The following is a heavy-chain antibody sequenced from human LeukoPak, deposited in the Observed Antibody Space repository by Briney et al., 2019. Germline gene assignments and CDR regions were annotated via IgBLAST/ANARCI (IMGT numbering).Heavy chain of an antibody. Sequence: GGSLRLSCAASGFTFSSYARRYVRQAPGKGLEWVSTISNSGNTYYTDSVKGRFTISRDNSKNTLHLQMNSLRAEDTAVYYCANPREDYRGQGTLVTVSS. CDR3: ANPREDY. J-gene: IGHJ4*02. CDR1: GFTFSSYA. D-gene: IGHD2-15*01. CDR2: ISNSGNT. V-gene: IGHV3-23*01.